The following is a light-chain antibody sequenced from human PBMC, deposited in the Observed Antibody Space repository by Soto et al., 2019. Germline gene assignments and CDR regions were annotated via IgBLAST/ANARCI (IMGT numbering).Light chain of an antibody. CDR1: QSVSSSY. V-gene: IGKV2-30*01. CDR3: MQGTHWPPT. J-gene: IGKJ3*01. CDR2: KVS. Sequence: VLTQSPGTLSLSPGERATLSCRASQSVSSSYFSWFQRRPGRSPRRLIYKVSNRDSGVPDRFSGSGSGTDFTLKISRVEAEDVGVYYCMQGTHWPPTFGPGTKVDIK.